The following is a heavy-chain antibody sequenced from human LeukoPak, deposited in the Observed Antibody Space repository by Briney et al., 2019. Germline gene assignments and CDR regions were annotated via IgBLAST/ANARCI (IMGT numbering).Heavy chain of an antibody. V-gene: IGHV3-23*01. CDR3: STKPPFYERDFDY. CDR2: ISGSGGST. Sequence: GGSLRLSCAASGFTFSSYAMSWVRQAPGKGLEWVSAISGSGGSTYYADSVKVRFTISRDNSKNTLYLQMNSLTAEDTAVYYFSTKPPFYERDFDYWGQGTLVTVSS. D-gene: IGHD2/OR15-2a*01. CDR1: GFTFSSYA. J-gene: IGHJ4*02.